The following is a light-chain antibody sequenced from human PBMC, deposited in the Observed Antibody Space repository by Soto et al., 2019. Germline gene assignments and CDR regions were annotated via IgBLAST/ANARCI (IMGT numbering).Light chain of an antibody. CDR3: CSDTSSSPYV. Sequence: QSVLTQPPSASGTPGQRVTISCSGSSSNIGSNYVYWYQQLPGTAPKLLIYRNNQRPSGVPDRFSGSKSGTSASLAISGLRSEDDADYYCCSDTSSSPYVFGTGTKLTVL. CDR2: RNN. V-gene: IGLV1-47*01. CDR1: SSNIGSNY. J-gene: IGLJ1*01.